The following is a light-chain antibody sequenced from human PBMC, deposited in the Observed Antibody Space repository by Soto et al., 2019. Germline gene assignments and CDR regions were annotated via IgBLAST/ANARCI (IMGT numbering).Light chain of an antibody. J-gene: IGKJ5*01. CDR3: QQYGSSPPIT. V-gene: IGKV3-20*01. Sequence: EIVLTQYPGTLSLSPGERATLSCRASQSVSSSYLAWYQQKPGQAPRLLIYGGSSRATGIPDRFSGSGSGTDFTLTISRLEPEDFAVYYCQQYGSSPPITFGQGTRLEI. CDR2: GGS. CDR1: QSVSSSY.